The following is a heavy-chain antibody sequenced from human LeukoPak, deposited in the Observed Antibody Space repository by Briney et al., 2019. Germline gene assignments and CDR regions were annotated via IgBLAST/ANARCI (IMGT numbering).Heavy chain of an antibody. CDR3: ARAICYGSAFDV. Sequence: GGSLRLSCAACGFTFSSYGMHWVRQAPGKGLEWVAVIWYDGSNKYYADSVKGRVTISRDNSKNTLYLQMNSLRAEDTAVYYCARAICYGSAFDVWGQRTMVTFSS. CDR2: IWYDGSNK. D-gene: IGHD2-15*01. CDR1: GFTFSSYG. V-gene: IGHV3-33*01. J-gene: IGHJ3*01.